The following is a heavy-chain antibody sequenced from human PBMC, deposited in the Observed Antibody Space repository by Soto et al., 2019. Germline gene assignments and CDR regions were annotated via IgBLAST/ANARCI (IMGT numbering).Heavy chain of an antibody. Sequence: PSETLSLTCTVSGGSISSGGYYWSWIRQHPGKGLEWIGYIYYSGSTYYNPSLKSRVTISVDTSKNQFSLKLSSVTAADMAVYYCAREDQIVRATTWFDPWGHGTHVTV. CDR2: IYYSGST. J-gene: IGHJ5*02. CDR3: AREDQIVRATTWFDP. CDR1: GGSISSGGYY. V-gene: IGHV4-31*03. D-gene: IGHD1-26*01.